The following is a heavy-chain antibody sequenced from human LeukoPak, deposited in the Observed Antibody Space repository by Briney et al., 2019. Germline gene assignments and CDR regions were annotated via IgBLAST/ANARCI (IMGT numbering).Heavy chain of an antibody. CDR2: IYYSGST. V-gene: IGHV4-39*07. D-gene: IGHD5-24*01. Sequence: PSETLSLTCTVSGGSISGSSYYWGWIRQPPGKGLEWIGYIYYSGSTYYNPSLKSRVTISVDRSKNQFSLKLSSVTAADTAVYYCARVAGGRDGYNQFDYWGQGTLVTVSS. CDR3: ARVAGGRDGYNQFDY. J-gene: IGHJ4*02. CDR1: GGSISGSSYY.